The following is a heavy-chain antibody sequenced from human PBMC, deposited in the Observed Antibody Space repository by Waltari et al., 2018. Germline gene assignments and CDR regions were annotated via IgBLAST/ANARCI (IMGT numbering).Heavy chain of an antibody. V-gene: IGHV1-69*12. D-gene: IGHD1-1*01. J-gene: IGHJ3*02. CDR1: GVTFSNYG. CDR3: SGLPGTASNDPFDI. Sequence: QVQLVQSGAEVKKPGSSVKVSCRASGVTFSNYGITWVRQAPGQGLEWMGGIIPMYDIPNYAQKFQGRVTIAADESTSTAYMELSSLTSDDTAVYYCSGLPGTASNDPFDIWGQGTVVTVSS. CDR2: IIPMYDIP.